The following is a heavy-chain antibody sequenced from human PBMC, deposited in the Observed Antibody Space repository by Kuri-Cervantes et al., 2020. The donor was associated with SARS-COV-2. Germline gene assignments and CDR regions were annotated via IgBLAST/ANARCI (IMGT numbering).Heavy chain of an antibody. V-gene: IGHV1-69*13. D-gene: IGHD1-26*01. J-gene: IGHJ5*02. Sequence: SVKVSCKASGYTFTSYGISWVRQAPGQGLEWMGGIIPIFGTANYAQKFQGRVTITADESTSTAYMELSSLRSEDTAVYYCARVGANVIRPENWFDPWGQGTLVTCSS. CDR1: GYTFTSYG. CDR2: IIPIFGTA. CDR3: ARVGANVIRPENWFDP.